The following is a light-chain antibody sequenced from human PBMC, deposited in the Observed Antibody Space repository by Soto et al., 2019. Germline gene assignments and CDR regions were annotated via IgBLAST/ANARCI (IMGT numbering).Light chain of an antibody. CDR2: EIN. CDR1: SSDVGAYDY. CDR3: SSFAGSNNFPYV. Sequence: QSALTQPPSASGSPGQSVTISCTGTSSDVGAYDYVSWYQQHPGKAPKLMIYEINKRPSGVPDRFSGSKSGITPSLTVSGLQAEDEADYYCSSFAGSNNFPYVFGTGTKLTVL. V-gene: IGLV2-8*01. J-gene: IGLJ1*01.